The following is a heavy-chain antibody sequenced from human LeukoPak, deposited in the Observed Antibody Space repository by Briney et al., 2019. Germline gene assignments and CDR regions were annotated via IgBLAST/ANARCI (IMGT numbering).Heavy chain of an antibody. D-gene: IGHD2-15*01. Sequence: ASVKVSCKASGYTFTSYAMNWVRQAPGQGLEWMGWINTNTGNPTYAQGFTGRFVFSLDTSVSTAYLQISSLKAEDTAVHYCARAYCSGGSCYHYYFDYWGQGTLVTVSS. V-gene: IGHV7-4-1*02. CDR2: INTNTGNP. J-gene: IGHJ4*02. CDR1: GYTFTSYA. CDR3: ARAYCSGGSCYHYYFDY.